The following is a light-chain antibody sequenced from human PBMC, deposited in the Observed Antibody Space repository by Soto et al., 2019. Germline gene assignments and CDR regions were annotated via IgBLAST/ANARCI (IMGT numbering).Light chain of an antibody. CDR3: QQYNNWPRMT. Sequence: EILMTQSPATLSVSPAEIATLSCRASNSVSSNLAWYQQKLGQAPRLLIYCASSRATGIPARFSGSGSGTEFTLTISSLQSEDFAVYYCQQYNNWPRMTFGQGTKVDIK. CDR1: NSVSSN. V-gene: IGKV3-15*01. CDR2: CAS. J-gene: IGKJ1*01.